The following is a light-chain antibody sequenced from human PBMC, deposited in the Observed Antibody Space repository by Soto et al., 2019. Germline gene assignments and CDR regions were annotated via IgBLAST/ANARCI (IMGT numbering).Light chain of an antibody. V-gene: IGKV3-20*01. Sequence: EIVLTQSPGTLSLSPREKATLSCRASQSVSSCYLAWYQQKPGQAPRLLIYGASSRATGIPDRFSGSGSGTDFTLTISRLEPEDFAVYYCQQYGSSPPITFGQGTRLEIK. J-gene: IGKJ5*01. CDR2: GAS. CDR1: QSVSSCY. CDR3: QQYGSSPPIT.